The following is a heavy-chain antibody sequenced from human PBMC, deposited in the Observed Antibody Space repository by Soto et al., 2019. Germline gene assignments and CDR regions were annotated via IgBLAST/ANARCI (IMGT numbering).Heavy chain of an antibody. CDR1: GYTFTTYY. Sequence: ASVKVSCTTSGYTFTTYYMHWVRQAPGQGLEWMGIIDASGGGTSYTHKFQGRVTMTRDTSTSTVYMELSSLRSEDTAVYYCARGYFDYWGQGTLVTLSS. J-gene: IGHJ4*02. CDR2: IDASGGGT. CDR3: ARGYFDY. V-gene: IGHV1-46*01.